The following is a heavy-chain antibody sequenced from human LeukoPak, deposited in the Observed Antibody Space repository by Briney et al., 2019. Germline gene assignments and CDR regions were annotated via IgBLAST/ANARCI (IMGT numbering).Heavy chain of an antibody. V-gene: IGHV3-23*01. CDR2: ISGGGGST. D-gene: IGHD3-9*01. Sequence: GGSLRLSCAASGFTFSSYAMSWVRQSPGKGLEWVSAISGGGGSTYYAYYTDSVKGRFTISRDNSKNTLYLQMNSLRAEDTAVYFCAKFNDILTGYFDCWGQGTLVTVSS. CDR3: AKFNDILTGYFDC. J-gene: IGHJ4*02. CDR1: GFTFSSYA.